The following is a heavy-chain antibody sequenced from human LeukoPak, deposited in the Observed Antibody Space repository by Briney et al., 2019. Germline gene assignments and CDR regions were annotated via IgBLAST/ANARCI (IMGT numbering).Heavy chain of an antibody. D-gene: IGHD3-10*01. V-gene: IGHV1-8*01. J-gene: IGHJ4*02. CDR3: ARGSGNTMVRGVIEDY. CDR1: GYTFTSYD. Sequence: GASVKVSCKASGYTFTSYDINWVRQATGQGLEWMGWMNPNSGNTGYAQKFQGRVTMTRNTSISTAYMELSSLRSEDTAVYYCARGSGNTMVRGVIEDYWGQGTLVTVSS. CDR2: MNPNSGNT.